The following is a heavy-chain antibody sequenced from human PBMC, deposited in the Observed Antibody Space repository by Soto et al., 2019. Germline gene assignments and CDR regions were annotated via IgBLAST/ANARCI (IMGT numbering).Heavy chain of an antibody. V-gene: IGHV1-69*06. J-gene: IGHJ6*02. Sequence: QVQLVQSGAEVKKPGSSVKVSCKASGGTFSSYAISWVRQAPGQGLEWMGGIIPIFGTANYAQKFQGRVTITADKSTSTAYMELSRLRSEDTAVYYCARPDYDFWSGYYNPGYYGMDVWGQGTTVTVSS. CDR1: GGTFSSYA. D-gene: IGHD3-3*01. CDR3: ARPDYDFWSGYYNPGYYGMDV. CDR2: IIPIFGTA.